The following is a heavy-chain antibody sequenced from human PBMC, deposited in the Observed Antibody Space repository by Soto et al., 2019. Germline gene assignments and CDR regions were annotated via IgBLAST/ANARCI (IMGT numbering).Heavy chain of an antibody. CDR1: SGSLARSTG. CDR3: ARGGRGWYEGNWFDP. V-gene: IGHV4-4*02. Sequence: QVQLQESGPGLVKPSGTLSLTCAVSSGSLARSTGGGWSRRPPGKGLEWIGEIYHSGSTNYNPSLKSRVTISVDKSKNQFSLKLSSVTAADTAVYYCARGGRGWYEGNWFDPWGQGTLVTVSS. CDR2: IYHSGST. D-gene: IGHD6-19*01. J-gene: IGHJ5*02.